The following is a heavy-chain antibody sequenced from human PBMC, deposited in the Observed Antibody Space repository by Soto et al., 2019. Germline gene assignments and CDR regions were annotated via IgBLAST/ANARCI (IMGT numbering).Heavy chain of an antibody. D-gene: IGHD4-17*01. CDR2: IWYDGSNK. CDR3: ARDWHYGNYFLSYGMDV. J-gene: IGHJ6*02. Sequence: GGSLRLSCAASGFTYSSYGMHWVRQAPGKGLEWVAVIWYDGSNKYYADSVKGRFTISRDNSKNTLYLQMNSLRAEDTAVYYCARDWHYGNYFLSYGMDVWGQGTTVTVSS. V-gene: IGHV3-33*01. CDR1: GFTYSSYG.